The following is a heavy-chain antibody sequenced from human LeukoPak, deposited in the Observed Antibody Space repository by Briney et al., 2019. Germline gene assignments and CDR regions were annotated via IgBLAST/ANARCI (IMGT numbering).Heavy chain of an antibody. CDR1: GGTFSSYA. Sequence: SVKVSCKASGGTFSSYAISWVRQAPGQGLEWMGGIIPIFGTANYAQKFQGRVTITADESTSTAYMELSSLRSEDTAVYYCASIGSYYDSSGYRDYWGQGTLVTVSS. J-gene: IGHJ4*02. D-gene: IGHD3-22*01. V-gene: IGHV1-69*13. CDR2: IIPIFGTA. CDR3: ASIGSYYDSSGYRDY.